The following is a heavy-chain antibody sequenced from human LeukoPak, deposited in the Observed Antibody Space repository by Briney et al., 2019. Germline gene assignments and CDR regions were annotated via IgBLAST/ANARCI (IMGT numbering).Heavy chain of an antibody. CDR1: GGSFSGYY. V-gene: IGHV4-34*01. J-gene: IGHJ4*02. D-gene: IGHD3-22*01. CDR2: INHSGST. Sequence: SETLSLTCAVYGGSFSGYYWSWIRQPPGKGLEWIGEINHSGSTNYNPSLKSRVTISVDTSKNQFSLKLSSVTAADTAVYYCAKGPYYDSSGFFHLQGGPNDYWGQGTLVTVSS. CDR3: AKGPYYDSSGFFHLQGGPNDY.